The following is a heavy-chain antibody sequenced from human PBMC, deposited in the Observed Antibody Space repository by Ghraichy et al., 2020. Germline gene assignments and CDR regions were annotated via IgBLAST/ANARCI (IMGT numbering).Heavy chain of an antibody. V-gene: IGHV3-30*04. Sequence: GGSLRLSCAASGFTFSSYAMRWVRQAPGKGLEWVAIISHDGSKKYYADSVKGRFTISRDNSKNTLYLQMNSLRAEDTAVYYCASSPPILYSGMDCYFMDVWGKGTTVTVSS. CDR1: GFTFSSYA. CDR2: ISHDGSKK. J-gene: IGHJ6*03. D-gene: IGHD2-8*01. CDR3: ASSPPILYSGMDCYFMDV.